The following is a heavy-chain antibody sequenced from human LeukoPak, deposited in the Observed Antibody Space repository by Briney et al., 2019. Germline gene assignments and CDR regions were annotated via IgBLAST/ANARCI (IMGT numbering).Heavy chain of an antibody. V-gene: IGHV4-59*01. CDR1: GGSISSYY. D-gene: IGHD6-13*01. Sequence: PSETLSLTCTVSGGSISSYYWSWIRQPPGKGLEWIGYIYYSGSTNYNPSLKSRVTISVDTSKNQFSLKLSSVTAADTAVYYCAREGIAAAGHLDAFDIWGQGTMVTVSS. CDR3: AREGIAAAGHLDAFDI. CDR2: IYYSGST. J-gene: IGHJ3*02.